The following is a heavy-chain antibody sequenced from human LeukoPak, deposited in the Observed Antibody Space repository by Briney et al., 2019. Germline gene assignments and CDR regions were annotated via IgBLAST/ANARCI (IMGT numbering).Heavy chain of an antibody. D-gene: IGHD4-17*01. J-gene: IGHJ4*02. V-gene: IGHV1-18*01. CDR2: ISAYNGNT. CDR1: GYSFTSYG. Sequence: GASVKVSCKASGYSFTSYGISWVRQAPGQGLEWMGWISAYNGNTNYAQKLQGRVTMTTDTSTRTAYMELRSLRVDDTAVYYCARDGGYGDYGVQYFDYWGQGTLVTVSS. CDR3: ARDGGYGDYGVQYFDY.